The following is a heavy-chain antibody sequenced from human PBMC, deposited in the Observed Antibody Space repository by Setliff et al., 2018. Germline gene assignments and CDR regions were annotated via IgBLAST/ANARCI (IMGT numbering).Heavy chain of an antibody. CDR2: IYTGGST. CDR1: GFTVSSSY. Sequence: PGGSLRLSCAASGFTVSSSYMTWVRQAPGKGLEWVSVIYTGGSTYYADSMKDRFTISRDTSKNTLYLQMNSPRTEDTAVYYCARGNYGSGSPVYVWFDPWGQGTLVTVSS. D-gene: IGHD3-10*01. CDR3: ARGNYGSGSPVYVWFDP. V-gene: IGHV3-66*02. J-gene: IGHJ5*02.